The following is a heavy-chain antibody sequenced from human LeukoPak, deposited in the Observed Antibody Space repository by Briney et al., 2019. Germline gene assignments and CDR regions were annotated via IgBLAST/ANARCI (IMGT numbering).Heavy chain of an antibody. D-gene: IGHD3-16*01. Sequence: GGSLRLSCAASAFTLSSYWMHWVRQAPGKGLVWVSHINSDGSRTDYADSVKGQFTVSRDNAKNTVYLQMNSLRAEDTAVYYCARGNPLGHLWGQGALVTVSS. CDR2: INSDGSRT. V-gene: IGHV3-74*01. CDR3: ARGNPLGHL. J-gene: IGHJ5*02. CDR1: AFTLSSYW.